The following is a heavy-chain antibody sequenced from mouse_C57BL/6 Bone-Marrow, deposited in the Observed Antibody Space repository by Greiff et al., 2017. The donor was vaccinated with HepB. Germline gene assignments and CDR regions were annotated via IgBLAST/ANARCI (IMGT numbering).Heavy chain of an antibody. CDR3: ALYYYGSLYAMDY. J-gene: IGHJ4*01. CDR1: GFNIKNTY. D-gene: IGHD1-1*01. V-gene: IGHV14-3*01. Sequence: VQLKQSVAELVRPGASVKLSCTASGFNIKNTYMHWVKQRPEQGLEWIGRIDPANGNTKYAPKFQGKATITADTSSNTAYLQLSSLTSEDTAIYYCALYYYGSLYAMDYWGQGTSVTVSS. CDR2: IDPANGNT.